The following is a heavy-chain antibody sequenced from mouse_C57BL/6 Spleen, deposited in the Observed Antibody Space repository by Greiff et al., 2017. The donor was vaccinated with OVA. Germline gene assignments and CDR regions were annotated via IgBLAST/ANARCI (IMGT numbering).Heavy chain of an antibody. CDR1: GYTFTSYW. J-gene: IGHJ3*01. D-gene: IGHD3-3*01. Sequence: VQLQQSGAELVMPGASVKLSCKASGYTFTSYWMHWVKQRPGQGLEWIGEIDPSDSYTNYNQKFKGKSTLTVDKSSSTAYMQLSSLTSEDSAVYYCARGRAYWGQGTLVTVSA. CDR3: ARGRAY. V-gene: IGHV1-69*01. CDR2: IDPSDSYT.